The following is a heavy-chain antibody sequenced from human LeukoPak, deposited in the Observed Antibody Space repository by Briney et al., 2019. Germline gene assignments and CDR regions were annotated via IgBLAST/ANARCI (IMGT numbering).Heavy chain of an antibody. D-gene: IGHD4-11*01. CDR2: IWYDGSNK. CDR1: GFTFSSYG. CDR3: ARGSRTTYGMDV. J-gene: IGHJ6*04. Sequence: GRSLRLSCAASGFTFSSYGMHWVRQAPGKGLEWVAVIWYDGSNKYYADSVKGRFTISRDNSKNTLYLQMNSLRAEDTAVYYCARGSRTTYGMDVWGKGTTVTVSS. V-gene: IGHV3-33*01.